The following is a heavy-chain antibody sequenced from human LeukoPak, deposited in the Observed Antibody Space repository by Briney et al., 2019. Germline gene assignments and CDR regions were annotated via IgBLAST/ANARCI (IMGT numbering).Heavy chain of an antibody. J-gene: IGHJ3*02. CDR1: GFTFADYA. D-gene: IGHD3-10*01. CDR2: ISWNSGSI. V-gene: IGHV3-9*01. CDR3: AKISRYSGTDAFDI. Sequence: GGSLRLSCAASGFTFADYAMHWVRQAPGKGLEWVSGISWNSGSIGYADSVKGRFTISRDNAKNSLYLQMNSLRAEDTALYYCAKISRYSGTDAFDIWGQGTMVTVSS.